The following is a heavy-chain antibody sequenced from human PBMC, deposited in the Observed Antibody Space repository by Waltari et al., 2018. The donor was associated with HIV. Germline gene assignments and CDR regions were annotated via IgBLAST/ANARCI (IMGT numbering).Heavy chain of an antibody. CDR3: ARQGYYDSSGYFGYYFDY. D-gene: IGHD3-22*01. CDR2: IYYSGST. Sequence: QVQLQESGPGLVMPPETLSLSCTVSDDSLSYYYWSWIRQPPGKGLEWIGYIYYSGSTDYNPSLKSRVTISVHTSKNQFSLNLSSVTAADTAVYYCARQGYYDSSGYFGYYFDYWGQGILVTVSS. CDR1: DDSLSYYY. J-gene: IGHJ4*02. V-gene: IGHV4-59*08.